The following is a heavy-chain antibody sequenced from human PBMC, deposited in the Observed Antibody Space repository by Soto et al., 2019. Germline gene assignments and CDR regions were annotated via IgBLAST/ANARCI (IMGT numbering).Heavy chain of an antibody. D-gene: IGHD6-13*01. Sequence: GGSLRLSCVASGFTFSTYNMNWVRQAPGKGLEWISYISKSSRTIYYADSVKGRFTVSRDNAKNSLYLHVNTLRDEDTAVYYCATIAAASNFDLWGQGTLVTVSS. CDR2: ISKSSRTI. J-gene: IGHJ5*02. CDR3: ATIAAASNFDL. CDR1: GFTFSTYN. V-gene: IGHV3-48*02.